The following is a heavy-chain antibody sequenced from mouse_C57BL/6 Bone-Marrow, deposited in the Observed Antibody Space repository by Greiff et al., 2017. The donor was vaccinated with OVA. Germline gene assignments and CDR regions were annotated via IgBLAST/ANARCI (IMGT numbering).Heavy chain of an antibody. CDR3: AREGGIYYYGSSYVDAMDY. J-gene: IGHJ4*01. D-gene: IGHD1-1*01. V-gene: IGHV5-6*01. CDR2: ISSGGSYT. CDR1: GFTFSSYG. Sequence: EVQGVESGGDLVKPGGSLKLSCAASGFTFSSYGMSWVRQTPDKRLEWVATISSGGSYTYYPDSVKGRFTISRDNAKNTLYLQMSSLKSEDTAMYYCAREGGIYYYGSSYVDAMDYWGQGTSVTVSS.